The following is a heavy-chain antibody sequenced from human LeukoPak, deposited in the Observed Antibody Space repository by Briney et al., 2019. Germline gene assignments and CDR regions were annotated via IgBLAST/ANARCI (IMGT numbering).Heavy chain of an antibody. D-gene: IGHD1-26*01. CDR2: IYYSGST. V-gene: IGHV4-59*01. J-gene: IGHJ6*02. Sequence: SETLSLTCTVSGGSISSYYWSWIRQPPGKGLEWNGYIYYSGSTNYNPSLKSRVTISVDTSKNQFSLKLSSATAADTAVYYCARGPEGALYYYYGMDVWGQGTTVTVSS. CDR3: ARGPEGALYYYYGMDV. CDR1: GGSISSYY.